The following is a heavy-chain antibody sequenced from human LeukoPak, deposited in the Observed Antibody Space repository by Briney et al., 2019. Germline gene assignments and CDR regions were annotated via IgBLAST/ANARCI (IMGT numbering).Heavy chain of an antibody. CDR1: GFTFSSYW. J-gene: IGHJ3*02. Sequence: GGSLRLSCAASGFTFSSYWMSWVRQAPGKGLEWVANIKQDGSEKYYVDSVKGRFTISRDNAKNSLYLQMNSLRAEDTAVYYCARDLSFYDFWCGYYHDAFDIWGQGTMVTVSS. D-gene: IGHD3-3*01. V-gene: IGHV3-7*01. CDR2: IKQDGSEK. CDR3: ARDLSFYDFWCGYYHDAFDI.